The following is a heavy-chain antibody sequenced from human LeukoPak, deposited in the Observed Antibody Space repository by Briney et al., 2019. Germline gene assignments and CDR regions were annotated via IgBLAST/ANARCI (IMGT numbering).Heavy chain of an antibody. J-gene: IGHJ4*02. CDR1: GGSVSSRSYY. V-gene: IGHV4-39*01. D-gene: IGHD5-24*01. Sequence: SETLSLTCTVSGGSVSSRSYYWAWIRQPPGKGLEWIGSIYYSGTTYYNPSLKSRVTISVDTSKNQFSLKLSSVTAADTAYYYCASGPEMATFWAPFDYGGQETLVTVSS. CDR2: IYYSGTT. CDR3: ASGPEMATFWAPFDY.